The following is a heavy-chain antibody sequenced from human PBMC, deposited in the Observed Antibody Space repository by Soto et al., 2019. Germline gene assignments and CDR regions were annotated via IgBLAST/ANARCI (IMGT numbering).Heavy chain of an antibody. Sequence: GGSLRLSCAASGFTVSSNYMSWVRQAPGKGLEWVSVIYSGGSTYYADSVKGRFTISRDNSKNTLYLQMNSLRAEDTAVYYCARDPDYYDSSGHGAYWGQGTLVTVSS. CDR1: GFTVSSNY. V-gene: IGHV3-66*01. CDR3: ARDPDYYDSSGHGAY. CDR2: IYSGGST. D-gene: IGHD3-22*01. J-gene: IGHJ4*02.